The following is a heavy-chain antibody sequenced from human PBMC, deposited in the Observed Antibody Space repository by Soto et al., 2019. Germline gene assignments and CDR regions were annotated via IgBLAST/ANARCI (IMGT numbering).Heavy chain of an antibody. Sequence: EVQLVESGGGVVQPGGSLRLSCAASGLTVSSNYMSWVRQAPGKGLEWVSFIYSGGSTYYADSVKGRFTISRDNSKNTMYLQMNGVADEATAVYYWAKSVSTSYYYCMDVWGKGTTVTVSS. CDR1: GLTVSSNY. J-gene: IGHJ6*03. CDR3: AKSVSTSYYYCMDV. CDR2: IYSGGST. V-gene: IGHV3-66*01. D-gene: IGHD4-4*01.